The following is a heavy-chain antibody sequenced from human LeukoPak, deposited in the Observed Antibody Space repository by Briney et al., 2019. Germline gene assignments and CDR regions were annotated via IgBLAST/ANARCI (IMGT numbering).Heavy chain of an antibody. CDR1: GFTFSSYW. Sequence: PGGSLRLSCAASGFTFSSYWMHWVRQAPGKGLVWVSLINSDGSITTYADSVKGRFTISRDNAKNTLYLQMNSLRAEDTAVYYCAREYSSGWTSDYWGQGTLVTVSS. CDR2: INSDGSIT. J-gene: IGHJ4*02. D-gene: IGHD6-19*01. CDR3: AREYSSGWTSDY. V-gene: IGHV3-74*01.